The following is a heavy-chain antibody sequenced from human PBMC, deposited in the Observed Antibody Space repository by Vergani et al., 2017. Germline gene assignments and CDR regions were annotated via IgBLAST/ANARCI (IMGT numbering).Heavy chain of an antibody. CDR2: ISSSSATI. J-gene: IGHJ4*02. D-gene: IGHD3-22*01. CDR1: GFSFSDYN. V-gene: IGHV3-48*04. CDR3: VRVYYYDSSACDY. Sequence: EVELVESGGGLVQPGGSLRLSCAASGFSFSDYNMNWVRQAPGKGLEWVSFISSSSATIYYADSVKGRFTISRDNAKNSLYLQMDSLRAEDTAVYYCVRVYYYDSSACDYWGQGTLVTVSS.